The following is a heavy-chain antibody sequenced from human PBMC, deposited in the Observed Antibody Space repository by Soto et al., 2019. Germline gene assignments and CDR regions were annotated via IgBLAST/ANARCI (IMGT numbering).Heavy chain of an antibody. J-gene: IGHJ5*02. V-gene: IGHV2-5*01. CDR1: GFSLSTSGRG. D-gene: IGHD4-17*01. CDR2: IYWNDDE. CDR3: AHRGYGDYPRDNWFDP. Sequence: QITLKESGPTLVKPTQTLTLTCSFSGFSLSTSGRGAGWIRQPPGKALEWLAVIYWNDDERYSPSLKNRVTTTKDTYKNQVVLTMTNMDPMDTATYYCAHRGYGDYPRDNWFDPWGQGTLVTVSS.